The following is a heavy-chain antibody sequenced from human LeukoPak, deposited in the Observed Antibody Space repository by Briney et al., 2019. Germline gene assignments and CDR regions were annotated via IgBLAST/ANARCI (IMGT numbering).Heavy chain of an antibody. CDR1: GDSISSSSYY. D-gene: IGHD6-13*01. CDR3: ARLPYSSSWYGIYYFDY. CDR2: IYSSGST. J-gene: IGHJ4*02. Sequence: SETLSLTWTVSGDSISSSSYYWGWIRQPPGKGLEWIGSIYSSGSTYYNPSLKSRVTISVDTSKNQFSLILSSVTAADTAVYYCARLPYSSSWYGIYYFDYWGQGTLVTVSS. V-gene: IGHV4-39*01.